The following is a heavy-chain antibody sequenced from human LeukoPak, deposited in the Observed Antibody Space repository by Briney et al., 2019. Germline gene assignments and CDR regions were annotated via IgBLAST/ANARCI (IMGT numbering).Heavy chain of an antibody. V-gene: IGHV4-34*01. CDR1: GGSFSGYY. D-gene: IGHD3-3*01. J-gene: IGHJ4*02. CDR3: AREARQIWSGYCDFDY. Sequence: SETLSLTCAVYGGSFSGYYWSWIRQPPGKGMEWIGEINHSGSNNYNPSLKRRVTISVETSKKQFSLKLRSVTAADTAVYYCAREARQIWSGYCDFDYWGQGTLVTVSS. CDR2: INHSGSN.